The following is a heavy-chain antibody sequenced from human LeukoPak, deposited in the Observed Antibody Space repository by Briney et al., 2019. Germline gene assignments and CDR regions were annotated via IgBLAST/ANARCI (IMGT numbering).Heavy chain of an antibody. V-gene: IGHV3-23*01. CDR2: ISGSSGTT. CDR3: AKSRSGYPRVDGFDI. CDR1: GFSFSSYS. Sequence: GGSLRLSCAASGFSFSSYSMNWVRQAPGMGLEWISYISGSSGTTYYADSVKGRFTISRDNSKNTLYLQMNSLRAEDTALYYCAKSRSGYPRVDGFDIWGQGTMVTVSS. D-gene: IGHD3-3*01. J-gene: IGHJ3*02.